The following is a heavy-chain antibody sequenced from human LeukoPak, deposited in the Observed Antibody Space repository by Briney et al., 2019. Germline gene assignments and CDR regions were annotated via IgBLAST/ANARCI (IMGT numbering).Heavy chain of an antibody. CDR3: ARENAVATGAFDY. Sequence: RGSLKLSCAPSGFTFTSYGINWVRHAPEDGLEWVSQITSSGEITHYAASGKGRLTVARDNAKSSLYLQMNSLRGEGPAVYYWARENAVATGAFDYWGQGTLVTVSS. CDR1: GFTFTSYG. V-gene: IGHV3-48*01. D-gene: IGHD5-12*01. CDR2: ITSSGEIT. J-gene: IGHJ4*02.